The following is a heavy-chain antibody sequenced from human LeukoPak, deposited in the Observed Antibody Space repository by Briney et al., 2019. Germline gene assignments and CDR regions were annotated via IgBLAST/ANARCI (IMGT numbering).Heavy chain of an antibody. CDR2: IYYSGST. D-gene: IGHD3-22*01. V-gene: IGHV4-59*08. J-gene: IGHJ6*02. CDR3: ARHYYDSSGYYYWSVHYYGMDV. CDR1: GGTISSYY. Sequence: PSETVSLTCTVSGGTISSYYWSWIRQPPGKGLEWIGYIYYSGSTNYNPSLKSRVTISVDTSKNQFSLKLSSVTAADTAVYYCARHYYDSSGYYYWSVHYYGMDVWGQGTTVTVSS.